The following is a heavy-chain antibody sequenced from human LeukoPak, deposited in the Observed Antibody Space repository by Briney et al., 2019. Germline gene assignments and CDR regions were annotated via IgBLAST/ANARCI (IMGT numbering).Heavy chain of an antibody. D-gene: IGHD2-15*01. J-gene: IGHJ6*03. CDR3: ARGLGCSGGSCYLEYYYYYYMDV. CDR2: ISSSSSYI. Sequence: PGGSLRLSCAASGFTFSSYSMNWVRQAPGKGLEWVSSISSSSSYIYYADSVKGRFTISRDNAKNSLYLQMNSLRAEDTAVYYCARGLGCSGGSCYLEYYYYYYMDVWGKGTTVTVSS. V-gene: IGHV3-21*01. CDR1: GFTFSSYS.